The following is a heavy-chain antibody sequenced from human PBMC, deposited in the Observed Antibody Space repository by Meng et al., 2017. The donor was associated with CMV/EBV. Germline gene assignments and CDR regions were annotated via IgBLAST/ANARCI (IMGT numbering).Heavy chain of an antibody. V-gene: IGHV3-30-3*01. D-gene: IGHD1-1*01. J-gene: IGHJ3*02. CDR1: GFTFSSYA. Sequence: SGAASGFTFSSYAMHWVRQAPGKGLEWVAVISYDGSNKYYADSVKGRFTISRDNSKNTLYLQMNSLRAEDTAVYYCARDGTSDAFDIWGQGTMVTVSS. CDR2: ISYDGSNK. CDR3: ARDGTSDAFDI.